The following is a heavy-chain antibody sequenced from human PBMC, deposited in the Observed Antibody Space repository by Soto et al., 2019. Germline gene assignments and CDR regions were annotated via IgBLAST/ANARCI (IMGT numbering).Heavy chain of an antibody. CDR2: IYYSGST. D-gene: IGHD6-19*01. CDR1: GGSISIGGYY. Sequence: PSDTLSLTCTVSGGSISIGGYYWSWIRQHPGKGLEWIGYIYYSGSTYYNPSLKSRVTISVDTSKNQFSLKLSSVTAADTAVYYCVSGVVPVAGTYGWFDSWGQGTLVTVSS. CDR3: VSGVVPVAGTYGWFDS. J-gene: IGHJ5*01. V-gene: IGHV4-31*03.